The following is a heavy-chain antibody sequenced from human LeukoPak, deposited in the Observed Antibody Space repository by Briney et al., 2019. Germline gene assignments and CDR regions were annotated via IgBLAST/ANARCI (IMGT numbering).Heavy chain of an antibody. J-gene: IGHJ5*02. D-gene: IGHD6-19*01. Sequence: GGSLRLSCAASGFTFDDYAMHWVRQAPGKGLEWVSGISWNSGSIGYADSVKGRFTISRDNAKNSLYLQMNSLRAEDTALYYCAETPIAGSGWYNWFDPWGQGTLVTVSS. CDR1: GFTFDDYA. CDR3: AETPIAGSGWYNWFDP. CDR2: ISWNSGSI. V-gene: IGHV3-9*01.